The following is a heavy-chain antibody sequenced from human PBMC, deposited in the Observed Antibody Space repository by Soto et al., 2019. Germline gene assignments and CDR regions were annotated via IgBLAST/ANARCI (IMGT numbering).Heavy chain of an antibody. Sequence: ASVKVSCKASGYTFTGYYMHWVRQAPGQGLEWMGWINPNSGGTNYAQKFQGWVTMTRDTSISTAYMELSRLRSDDTAVYYCARAYCSSTSCPAGYYYYGMDVWG. J-gene: IGHJ6*02. CDR3: ARAYCSSTSCPAGYYYYGMDV. CDR1: GYTFTGYY. D-gene: IGHD2-2*01. CDR2: INPNSGGT. V-gene: IGHV1-2*04.